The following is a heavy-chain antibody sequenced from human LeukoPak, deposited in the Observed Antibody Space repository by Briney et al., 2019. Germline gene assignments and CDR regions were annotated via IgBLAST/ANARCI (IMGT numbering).Heavy chain of an antibody. CDR1: GFTFSSYW. V-gene: IGHV3-7*01. D-gene: IGHD5-24*01. CDR2: IKQDGSEK. CDR3: AREGRDGYNFYWYFDL. J-gene: IGHJ2*01. Sequence: LPGGSLRLSCAASGFTFSSYWMSWVRQAPGKGLEWVANIKQDGSEKYYVDSVKGRFTISRDNAKKSLSLQMNSLRAEDTAVYYCAREGRDGYNFYWYFDLWGRGTLVTVSS.